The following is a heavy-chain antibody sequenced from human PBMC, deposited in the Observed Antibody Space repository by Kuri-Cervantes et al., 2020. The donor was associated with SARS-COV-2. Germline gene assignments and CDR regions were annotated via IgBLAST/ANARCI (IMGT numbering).Heavy chain of an antibody. Sequence: SCAISGDSVSSNSAAWNWIRQSPSRGLEWLGRTYYRSKWYNDYAVSVKSRITINPDTSKNQFSLQLNSVTAADTAVYYCARHEGWFPLWLPFDYWGQGTLVTVSS. J-gene: IGHJ4*02. D-gene: IGHD5-18*01. CDR2: TYYRSKWYN. CDR3: ARHEGWFPLWLPFDY. V-gene: IGHV6-1*01. CDR1: GDSVSSNSAA.